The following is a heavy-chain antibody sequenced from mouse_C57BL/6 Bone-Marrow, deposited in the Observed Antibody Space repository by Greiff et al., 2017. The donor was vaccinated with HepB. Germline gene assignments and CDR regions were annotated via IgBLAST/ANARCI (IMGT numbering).Heavy chain of an antibody. Sequence: QVQLQQPGAELVKPGASVKMSCKASGYTFTSYWITWVKQRPGKGLEWIGAIYPGSGSTNYNEKFKSKATLTVDPSSSTAYMQLSSLTSEVSAVYYCASYYGSSYWYFDVWGTGTTVTVSS. CDR3: ASYYGSSYWYFDV. CDR2: IYPGSGST. D-gene: IGHD1-1*01. CDR1: GYTFTSYW. V-gene: IGHV1-55*01. J-gene: IGHJ1*03.